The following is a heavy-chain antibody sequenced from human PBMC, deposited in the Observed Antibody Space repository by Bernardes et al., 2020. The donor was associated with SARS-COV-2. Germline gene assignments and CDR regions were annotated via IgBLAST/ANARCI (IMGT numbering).Heavy chain of an antibody. CDR2: IYYSGST. CDR1: GGSISSYY. V-gene: IGHV4-59*01. D-gene: IGHD3-10*01. Sequence: SETLSLTCTVSGGSISSYYWSWIRQPPGKGLEWIGYIYYSGSTNYNPSLKSRVTISVDTSKNQFSLKLSSVTAADTAVYYCAASMVRGVYPIYWGQGTLVTVSS. CDR3: AASMVRGVYPIY. J-gene: IGHJ4*02.